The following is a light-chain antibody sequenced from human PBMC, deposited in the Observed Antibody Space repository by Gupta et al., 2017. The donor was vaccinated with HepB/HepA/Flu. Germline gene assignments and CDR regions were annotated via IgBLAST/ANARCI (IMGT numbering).Light chain of an antibody. CDR2: LGS. CDR3: MQDLQPWT. V-gene: IGKV2-28*01. CDR1: QSLLHSNGYNY. J-gene: IGKJ1*01. Sequence: DIVMTQSPLSLPVTPGEPASISCRSSQSLLHSNGYNYLDWYLQKPGQSPQLLIYLGSNRASGVPDRFSGSGSGTDFTLKISRGEAEDVGVYYCMQDLQPWTFGQGTKVEIK.